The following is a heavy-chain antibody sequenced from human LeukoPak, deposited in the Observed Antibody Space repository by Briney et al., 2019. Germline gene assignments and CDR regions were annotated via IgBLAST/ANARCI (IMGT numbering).Heavy chain of an antibody. CDR2: INPNSGAT. J-gene: IGHJ4*02. D-gene: IGHD1-1*01. Sequence: GASVKVSCKASGYTLSGYYIHWVRQAAGQGLEWMGWINPNSGATHYAQNFQGGVTMTRDTSISTFYMEVSRLRSDCTAVYFCARYNWNDVVSALDYWGQGTLVTVSS. CDR1: GYTLSGYY. V-gene: IGHV1-2*02. CDR3: ARYNWNDVVSALDY.